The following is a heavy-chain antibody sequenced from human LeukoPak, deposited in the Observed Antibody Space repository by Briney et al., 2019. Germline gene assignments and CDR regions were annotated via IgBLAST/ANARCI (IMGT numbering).Heavy chain of an antibody. V-gene: IGHV4-34*01. D-gene: IGHD1-1*01. CDR2: INHSGST. CDR1: GGSFSDYY. J-gene: IGHJ5*02. Sequence: PSETLSLTCAVYGGSFSDYYWSWIRQPPGKGLEWIGEINHSGSTNYNPSLKSRLTVSVDTSKNQFSLRLTSVTAADTALYYCARHKRARRGYNYIHNWFDPWGQGTLVTVSS. CDR3: ARHKRARRGYNYIHNWFDP.